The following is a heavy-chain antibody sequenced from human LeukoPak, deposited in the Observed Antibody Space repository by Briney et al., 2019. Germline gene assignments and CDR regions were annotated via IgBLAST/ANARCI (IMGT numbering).Heavy chain of an antibody. CDR1: GYTFTTYG. J-gene: IGHJ3*02. Sequence: ASVKVSCKASGYTFTTYGISWVRQAPGQGLEWMGWISAYNGNTNYAQKLQGRVTMTTDTSTSTTYVELRSLRSDDTAVYYCARDAYYYYGSGSPIRAFDIWGQGTMVTVSS. V-gene: IGHV1-18*01. D-gene: IGHD3-10*01. CDR2: ISAYNGNT. CDR3: ARDAYYYYGSGSPIRAFDI.